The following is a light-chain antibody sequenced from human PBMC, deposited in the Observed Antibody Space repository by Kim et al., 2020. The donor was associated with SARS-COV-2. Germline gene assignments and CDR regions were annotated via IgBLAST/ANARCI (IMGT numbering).Light chain of an antibody. V-gene: IGKV1-33*01. CDR2: DAS. CDR3: QQYDNLPPKVT. CDR1: QDISNY. Sequence: DIHMTQSPSSLSASVGDRVTITCQASQDISNYLNWYQQKPGKAPKLLIYDASNLETGVTSRFSGSGSGTDFTFTISSLQPEDIATYYCQQYDNLPPKVTFGQGTRLEIK. J-gene: IGKJ5*01.